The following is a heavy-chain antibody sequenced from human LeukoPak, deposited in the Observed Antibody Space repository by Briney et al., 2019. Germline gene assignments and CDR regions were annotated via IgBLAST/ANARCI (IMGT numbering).Heavy chain of an antibody. D-gene: IGHD6-13*01. Sequence: SETLSLTCTVSGGSISSNSYYWGWIRQPPGKGLEWIGSIYYSGSTYYNPSLKSRVTISVDTSKNQFSLRLSSVTAADTAVYYCARTAAAGTGARDYYYYGMDVWGQGTTVTVSS. CDR3: ARTAAAGTGARDYYYYGMDV. V-gene: IGHV4-39*01. CDR2: IYYSGST. J-gene: IGHJ6*02. CDR1: GGSISSNSYY.